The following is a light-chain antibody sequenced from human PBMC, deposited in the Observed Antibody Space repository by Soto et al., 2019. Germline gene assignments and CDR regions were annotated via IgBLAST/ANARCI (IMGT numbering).Light chain of an antibody. CDR2: EVS. J-gene: IGLJ3*02. CDR3: SSYISSSTWV. Sequence: QSVLTQPPSVSGSPGQSVTISCTGTIIDIGSYNRVSWYHQPPGTAPKLIISEVSNRPSGVPDRFSGSKSGHTASLTISGLQAEDEADYYCSSYISSSTWVFGGGTQLTVL. CDR1: IIDIGSYNR. V-gene: IGLV2-18*02.